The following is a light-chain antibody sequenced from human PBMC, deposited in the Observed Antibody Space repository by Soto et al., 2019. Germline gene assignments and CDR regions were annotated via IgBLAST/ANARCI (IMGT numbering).Light chain of an antibody. Sequence: EVVLTQSPATLSLSPGERATLSCRASQSVSRFLAWYQQKPGQAPRLLIFDASNGSTGIPARFSASGSGTDIALTTSSLECEGSAVYYCKQRSDWPITFGQGTRLDI. CDR1: QSVSRF. J-gene: IGKJ5*01. CDR2: DAS. CDR3: KQRSDWPIT. V-gene: IGKV3-11*01.